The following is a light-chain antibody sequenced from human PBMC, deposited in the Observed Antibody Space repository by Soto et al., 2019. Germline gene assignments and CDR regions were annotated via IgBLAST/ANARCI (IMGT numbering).Light chain of an antibody. V-gene: IGLV2-14*01. CDR3: GSYTRSGPRV. Sequence: QSALTQPASVSGSPGQSITISCTGTSSDVGAYNYVSWYQQHPGKAPKLMIYDVSNRPSGISNRFSGSKSGNTASLTISGLQSEDEADYYCGSYTRSGPRVFGTGTKLTVL. J-gene: IGLJ1*01. CDR2: DVS. CDR1: SSDVGAYNY.